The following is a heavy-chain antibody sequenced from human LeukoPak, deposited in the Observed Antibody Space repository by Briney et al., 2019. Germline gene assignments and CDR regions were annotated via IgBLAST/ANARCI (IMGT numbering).Heavy chain of an antibody. CDR1: GGSISSGGYY. D-gene: IGHD2-2*01. Sequence: SETLSLTCTVSGGSISSGGYYWSWIRQHPGKGLEWIGYIYYSGSTYHNPSLKSRVTISVDTSKNQFSLKLSSVTAADTAVYYCARDRYCSSTSCYAGNYYGMDVWGQGTTVTVSS. J-gene: IGHJ6*02. CDR2: IYYSGST. CDR3: ARDRYCSSTSCYAGNYYGMDV. V-gene: IGHV4-31*03.